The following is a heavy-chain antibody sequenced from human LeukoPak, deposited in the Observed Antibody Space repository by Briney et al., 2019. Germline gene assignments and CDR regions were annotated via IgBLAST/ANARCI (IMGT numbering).Heavy chain of an antibody. Sequence: GGSLRLSCAVSGFTFSDYWMNWARQAPGKGLEWVASIRQDGGEKSYVDSVKGRLTISRDNTKHSLYLQMSSLRAGDTGVYYCARDGTAAGLYFDLWGQGTLVTVSS. CDR1: GFTFSDYW. D-gene: IGHD6-13*01. J-gene: IGHJ4*02. V-gene: IGHV3-7*01. CDR2: IRQDGGEK. CDR3: ARDGTAAGLYFDL.